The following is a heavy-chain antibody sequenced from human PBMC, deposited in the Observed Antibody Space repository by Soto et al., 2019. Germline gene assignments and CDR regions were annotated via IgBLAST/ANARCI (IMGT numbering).Heavy chain of an antibody. Sequence: ASVKVSCKVSGYTLTELSMHWVRQAPGKGLEWMGGFDPEDGETIYAQKFQGRVTMTEETSTDTAYMELSSLRSEDTAVYYCATDRAFWSGYYRFDYWGQGTLVTVSS. D-gene: IGHD3-3*01. CDR3: ATDRAFWSGYYRFDY. J-gene: IGHJ4*02. CDR2: FDPEDGET. V-gene: IGHV1-24*01. CDR1: GYTLTELS.